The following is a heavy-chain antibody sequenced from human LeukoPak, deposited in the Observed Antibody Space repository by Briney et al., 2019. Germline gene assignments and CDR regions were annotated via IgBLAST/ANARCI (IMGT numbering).Heavy chain of an antibody. V-gene: IGHV4-31*03. D-gene: IGHD2-2*01. CDR2: IYYSGST. CDR1: GGSISSGGYY. J-gene: IGHJ4*02. Sequence: SETLSLTCTVSGGSISSGGYYWSWIRQHPGKGLEWIGYIYYSGSTYYNPSLKSRVTISVDTSKNQFSLKLSSVTVADTAVYHCARSIVVVPVFDYWGQGTLVTVSS. CDR3: ARSIVVVPVFDY.